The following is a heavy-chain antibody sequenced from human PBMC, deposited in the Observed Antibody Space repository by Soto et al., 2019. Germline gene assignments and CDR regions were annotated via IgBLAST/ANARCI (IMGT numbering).Heavy chain of an antibody. Sequence: SETLSLTCAVSGGSISSSNWWSWVRQPPGKGLEWIGEIYHSGSTNYNPSLKSRVTISVDKSKNQFSLKLSSVTAADTAVYYCARDYKWELRGAFDIWGQGTMVIVSS. CDR1: GGSISSSNW. J-gene: IGHJ3*02. CDR2: IYHSGST. CDR3: ARDYKWELRGAFDI. D-gene: IGHD1-26*01. V-gene: IGHV4-4*02.